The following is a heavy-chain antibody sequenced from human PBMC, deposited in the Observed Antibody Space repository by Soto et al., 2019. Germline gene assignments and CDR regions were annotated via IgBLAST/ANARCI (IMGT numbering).Heavy chain of an antibody. CDR3: AKVVVAATRHTDFDS. D-gene: IGHD2-15*01. CDR2: IYYDGST. CDR1: GVSINSNNYY. J-gene: IGHJ4*02. V-gene: IGHV4-39*02. Sequence: ETLSLTCPVSGVSINSNNYYWAWIRQPPGKGLAWIASIYYDGSTYYNPSLKSRVSISVDTSKNHFSLKLSSATAADTAVYYCAKVVVAATRHTDFDSWGQGTMVTVSS.